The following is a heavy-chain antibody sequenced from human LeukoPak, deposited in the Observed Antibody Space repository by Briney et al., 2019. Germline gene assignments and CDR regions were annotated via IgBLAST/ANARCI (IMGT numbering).Heavy chain of an antibody. Sequence: GGSLRLSCAASGFTFDDYAMHWVRQAPGKGLEWVSGISWNSGSIGYADSVKGRFTISGDNAKNSLYLQMNSLRAEDTALYYCAKDLASSITRGMDVWGQGTTVTVSS. CDR1: GFTFDDYA. CDR2: ISWNSGSI. D-gene: IGHD3-10*01. V-gene: IGHV3-9*01. CDR3: AKDLASSITRGMDV. J-gene: IGHJ6*02.